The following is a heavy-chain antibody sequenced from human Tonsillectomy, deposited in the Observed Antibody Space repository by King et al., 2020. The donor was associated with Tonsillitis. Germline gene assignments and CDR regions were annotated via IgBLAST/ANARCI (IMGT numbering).Heavy chain of an antibody. CDR2: INHSGST. CDR3: ARIAEYDYVWGSYHGSFDY. V-gene: IGHV4-34*01. CDR1: GGSFSGYY. D-gene: IGHD3-16*02. J-gene: IGHJ4*02. Sequence: VQLQQWGAGLLKPSETLSLTCAVYGGSFSGYYWTWIRQPPGKGLEWIGEINHSGSTNYNPSLKSRVTISVDTSKKQFSLKLSSVTAADTAVYYCARIAEYDYVWGSYHGSFDYWGEGTLVTVSS.